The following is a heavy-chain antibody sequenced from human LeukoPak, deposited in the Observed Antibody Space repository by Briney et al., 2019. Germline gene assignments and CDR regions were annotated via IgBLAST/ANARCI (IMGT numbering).Heavy chain of an antibody. J-gene: IGHJ6*02. CDR2: ISGGAGST. CDR3: AREQGAPARGASMDV. V-gene: IGHV3-23*01. D-gene: IGHD1-26*01. Sequence: GGSLRLSCAASGFTFSSYAMSWVRQAPGKGLEWVSTISGGAGSTYYADSVKGRFTISRHNSKNTLYLQMNSLRAEDTAVYYCAREQGAPARGASMDVWGQGTTVTVSS. CDR1: GFTFSSYA.